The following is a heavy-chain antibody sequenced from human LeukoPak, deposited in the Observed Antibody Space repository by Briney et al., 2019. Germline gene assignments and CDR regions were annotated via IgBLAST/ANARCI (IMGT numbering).Heavy chain of an antibody. J-gene: IGHJ4*02. V-gene: IGHV4-34*01. D-gene: IGHD1-26*01. CDR3: ARGEWELLLGY. CDR2: INHSGST. CDR1: GGSFSGYY. Sequence: SETLSLTCAVYGGSFSGYYWSWIRQPPGKGLEWIGEINHSGSTNYNPSLKSRVTISVDTSKNQFSLKLSSVTAADTAVYYCARGEWELLLGYWGQGTLVTVSS.